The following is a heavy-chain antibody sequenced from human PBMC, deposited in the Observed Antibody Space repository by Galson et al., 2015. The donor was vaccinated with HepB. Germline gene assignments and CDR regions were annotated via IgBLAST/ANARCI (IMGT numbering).Heavy chain of an antibody. CDR1: GGTFSSYA. V-gene: IGHV1-69*04. CDR3: ARVLPAATQCSGGSCYSELDY. J-gene: IGHJ4*02. Sequence: SVKVSCKASGGTFSSYAITWVRQAPGQGLEWMGRIIPVLGIANYAQKFQGRVTIAADKSMSTAYMELSSLTSEDTAVYYCARVLPAATQCSGGSCYSELDYWGQGTLVTVSS. D-gene: IGHD2-15*01. CDR2: IIPVLGIA.